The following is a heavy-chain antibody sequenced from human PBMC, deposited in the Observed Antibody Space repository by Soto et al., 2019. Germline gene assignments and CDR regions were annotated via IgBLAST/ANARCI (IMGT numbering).Heavy chain of an antibody. J-gene: IGHJ5*02. CDR3: ARRDKTPEYSSSWYTFGWFDP. CDR2: IYYSGST. CDR1: GGSISSSSYY. V-gene: IGHV4-39*01. D-gene: IGHD6-13*01. Sequence: SETLSLTCTVSGGSISSSSYYWGWIRQPPGKGLEWIGSIYYSGSTYYNPSLKSRVTISVDTSKNQFSLKLSSVTAADTAVYYCARRDKTPEYSSSWYTFGWFDPWGQGTLVTVSS.